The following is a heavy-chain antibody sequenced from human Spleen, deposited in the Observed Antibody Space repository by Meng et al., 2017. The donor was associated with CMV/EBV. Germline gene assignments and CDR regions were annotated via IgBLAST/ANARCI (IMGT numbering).Heavy chain of an antibody. Sequence: LSLTCAVDGGPFRGYYWSWIRQPPGKGLEWIGEINHTGSTKYKSSLKSRVSITIDMYKKEISLKLRSVTVADTAVYYCVRDADGLNFGGQGTLVTVSS. CDR2: INHTGST. CDR3: VRDADGLNF. D-gene: IGHD5-24*01. J-gene: IGHJ4*02. CDR1: GGPFRGYY. V-gene: IGHV4-34*01.